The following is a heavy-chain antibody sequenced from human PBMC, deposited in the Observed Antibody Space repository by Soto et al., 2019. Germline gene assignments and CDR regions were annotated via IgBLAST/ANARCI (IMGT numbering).Heavy chain of an antibody. D-gene: IGHD3-22*01. Sequence: SVKVSCKASGGTFSSYATSWVRQAPGQGLEWMGGIIPIFGTANYAQKFQGRVTITADESTSTAYMELSSLRSEDTAVYYCARARTYYYDSSGPRTRNYYYYYGMDVWGQGTTVTVSS. CDR2: IIPIFGTA. CDR3: ARARTYYYDSSGPRTRNYYYYYGMDV. J-gene: IGHJ6*02. V-gene: IGHV1-69*13. CDR1: GGTFSSYA.